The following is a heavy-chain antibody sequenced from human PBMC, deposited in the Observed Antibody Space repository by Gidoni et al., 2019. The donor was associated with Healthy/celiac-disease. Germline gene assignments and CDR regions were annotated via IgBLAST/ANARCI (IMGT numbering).Heavy chain of an antibody. D-gene: IGHD6-13*01. CDR2: ISSSSSTI. CDR1: GFTFSSYS. V-gene: IGHV3-48*01. J-gene: IGHJ4*02. CDR3: ARGHRYSSSWYAGDY. Sequence: EVQLVESGGGLVQPGGSLRLSCAASGFTFSSYSMNWVRQAQGKGLEWVSYISSSSSTIYYADSVKGRFTISRDNAKNSLYLQMNSLRAEDTAVYYCARGHRYSSSWYAGDYWGQGTLVTVSS.